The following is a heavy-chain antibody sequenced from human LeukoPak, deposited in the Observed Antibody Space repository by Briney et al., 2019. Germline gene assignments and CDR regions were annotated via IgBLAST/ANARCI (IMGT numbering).Heavy chain of an antibody. Sequence: VASVKVSCKASGYTFTSYYMHWVRQAPGQGLEWMGIINPSGGSTSYAQKFQGRVTMTRDTATSTVYMELSSLRSEDTAVYYCARAGSPYDSSGYYPGFDYWGQGTLVTVSS. CDR3: ARAGSPYDSSGYYPGFDY. V-gene: IGHV1-46*01. CDR1: GYTFTSYY. J-gene: IGHJ4*02. CDR2: INPSGGST. D-gene: IGHD3-22*01.